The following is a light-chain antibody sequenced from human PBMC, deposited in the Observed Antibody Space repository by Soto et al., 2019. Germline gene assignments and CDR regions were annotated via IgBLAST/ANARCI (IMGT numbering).Light chain of an antibody. CDR1: SSDIGGYNY. V-gene: IGLV2-14*01. J-gene: IGLJ2*01. Sequence: QSVLTQPASVSGSPGQSITISCTGTSSDIGGYNYVSWYQQHPGKAPKLMIYDVSNRPSGVSNRFSGSKSGNTASLTISGLQAEDEADYYCSSQAVSSTLVFGGGTQLTVL. CDR2: DVS. CDR3: SSQAVSSTLV.